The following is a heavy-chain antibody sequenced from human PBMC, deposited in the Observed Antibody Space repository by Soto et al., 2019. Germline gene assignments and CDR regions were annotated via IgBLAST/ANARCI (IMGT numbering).Heavy chain of an antibody. CDR1: GYTFTSYA. CDR2: INAGNGNT. D-gene: IGHD6-19*01. Sequence: ASVKVSCKASGYTFTSYAMHWVRQAPGQRLEWMGWINAGNGNTKYSQKFQGRVTITRDTSASTAYMELSSLRSEDTAVYYCAREVGQWLQPQGMVVWGTETTLTV. J-gene: IGHJ6*04. V-gene: IGHV1-3*01. CDR3: AREVGQWLQPQGMVV.